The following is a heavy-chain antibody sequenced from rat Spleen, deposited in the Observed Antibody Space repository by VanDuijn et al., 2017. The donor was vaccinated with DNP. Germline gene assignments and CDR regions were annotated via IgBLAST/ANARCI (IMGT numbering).Heavy chain of an antibody. CDR3: ARGLNYGGYIYSWYFDF. CDR2: ISYSGST. J-gene: IGHJ1*01. D-gene: IGHD1-11*01. V-gene: IGHV3-1*01. CDR1: GYSITRNY. Sequence: EVQLQESGPGLVKPSQSLSLTCSVTGYSITRNYWGWIRQFPGNKMEWMGWISYSGSTSYNPSLKSRISITRDTSKNQFFLQLNSVTTEDTATYYCARGLNYGGYIYSWYFDFWGPGTMVTVSS.